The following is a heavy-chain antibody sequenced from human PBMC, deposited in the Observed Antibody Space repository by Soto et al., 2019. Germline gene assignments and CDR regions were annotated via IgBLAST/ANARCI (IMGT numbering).Heavy chain of an antibody. CDR2: INHSGST. V-gene: IGHV4-34*01. CDR3: ARVDHGDYAADYFRGMDV. D-gene: IGHD4-17*01. CDR1: SRSFSNYY. Sequence: TSETLSLTCAVYSRSFSNYYWSWIRQPPGKGLEWIGEINHSGSTNYNPSLKRRVTISVDTPKTQFSLKLSSVTAADTAVYYCARVDHGDYAADYFRGMDVWGQGTTVTVSS. J-gene: IGHJ6*02.